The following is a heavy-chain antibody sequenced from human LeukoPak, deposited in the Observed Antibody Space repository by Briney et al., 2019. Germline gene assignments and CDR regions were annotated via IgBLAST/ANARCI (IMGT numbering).Heavy chain of an antibody. CDR2: INPSGGST. V-gene: IGHV1-46*01. Sequence: ASVKVSCKASGYTFTSYYMHWVRQAPGQGLEWMGIINPSGGSTSYAQKFQGRVTMTRDMSTSTDYMELSSLRSEDTAVYYCARSGIQLWSLYYYYYMDVWGKGTTVTVSS. CDR1: GYTFTSYY. D-gene: IGHD5-18*01. J-gene: IGHJ6*03. CDR3: ARSGIQLWSLYYYYYMDV.